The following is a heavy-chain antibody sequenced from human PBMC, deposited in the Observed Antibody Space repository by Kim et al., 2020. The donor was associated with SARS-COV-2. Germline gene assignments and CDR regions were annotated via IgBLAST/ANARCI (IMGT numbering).Heavy chain of an antibody. CDR3: ARAGIYYDILTGYYSYYFDY. V-gene: IGHV4-34*01. D-gene: IGHD3-9*01. J-gene: IGHJ4*02. Sequence: RVTISVDTSKNQFSLKLSSVTAADTAVYYCARAGIYYDILTGYYSYYFDYWGQGTLVTVSS.